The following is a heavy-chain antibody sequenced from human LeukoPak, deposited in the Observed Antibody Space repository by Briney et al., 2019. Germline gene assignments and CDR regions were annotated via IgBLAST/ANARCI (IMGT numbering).Heavy chain of an antibody. V-gene: IGHV4-30-4*08. CDR2: IYYSGST. Sequence: SETLSLTCTVSGGSMSSGAYYWSWIRQHPGKGLEWIGNIYYSGSTYYSPSLKSRVTISVDRSKNQFSLKLTSVTAADTAVYYCARAFPFDDYGDPDAFDIWGQGTMVTLSS. D-gene: IGHD4-17*01. J-gene: IGHJ3*02. CDR1: GGSMSSGAYY. CDR3: ARAFPFDDYGDPDAFDI.